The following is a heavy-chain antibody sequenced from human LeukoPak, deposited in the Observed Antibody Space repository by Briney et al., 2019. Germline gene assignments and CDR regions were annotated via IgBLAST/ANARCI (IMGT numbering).Heavy chain of an antibody. V-gene: IGHV4-34*01. Sequence: SETLSLTCAVYGGAFSGYYWSWIRQPPGKGLEWSGEINHSGSTNYNPSLKSRVTISVDTSKNQLSLKLSSVTDADTAVYYCARATSVRSMDVWGQGTTVTVSS. J-gene: IGHJ6*02. CDR2: INHSGST. CDR3: ARATSVRSMDV. CDR1: GGAFSGYY. D-gene: IGHD2-2*01.